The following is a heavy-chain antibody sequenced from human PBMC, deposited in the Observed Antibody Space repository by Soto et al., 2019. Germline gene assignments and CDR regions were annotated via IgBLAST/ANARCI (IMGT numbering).Heavy chain of an antibody. D-gene: IGHD3-3*01. J-gene: IGHJ5*02. V-gene: IGHV4-39*01. CDR2: IYYSGST. Sequence: SETLSLTCTVSGGSISSSSYYWGWIRQPPGKGLEWIGSIYYSGSTYYNPSLKSRVTISVDTSKNQFSLKLSSVTAADTAVYYCARHHYDFWSGYYRHWFDPWGQGTLVTVSS. CDR1: GGSISSSSYY. CDR3: ARHHYDFWSGYYRHWFDP.